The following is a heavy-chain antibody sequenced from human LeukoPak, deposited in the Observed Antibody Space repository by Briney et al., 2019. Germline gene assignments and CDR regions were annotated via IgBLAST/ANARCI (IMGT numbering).Heavy chain of an antibody. CDR1: GGSISSSNW. J-gene: IGHJ4*02. CDR2: IYHSGST. V-gene: IGHV4-4*02. Sequence: SETLSLTCAVSGGSISSSNWWSWVRQPPGKGLEWIGEIYHSGSTNYNPSLKSRVTISVDKSKNQFSLKLSSVTAADTAVYYCARKYHYGSGSYYSGGYFDYWGQGTLVTVSS. CDR3: ARKYHYGSGSYYSGGYFDY. D-gene: IGHD3-10*01.